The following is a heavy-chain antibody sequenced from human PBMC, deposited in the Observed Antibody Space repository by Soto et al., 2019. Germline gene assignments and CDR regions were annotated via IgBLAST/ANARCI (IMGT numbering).Heavy chain of an antibody. CDR1: GGSFGGYD. D-gene: IGHD3-10*01. V-gene: IGHV4-34*01. CDR3: AKRLWFGKNWFDP. Sequence: PSETLSLTCAVYGGSFGGYDLSWIRQPPGKGLEWIGEINHSGSTNYNPSLKSRVTISVDTSKNRFSLKLSSVTAADTAVYYCAKRLWFGKNWFDPWGQGTLVTVSS. CDR2: INHSGST. J-gene: IGHJ5*02.